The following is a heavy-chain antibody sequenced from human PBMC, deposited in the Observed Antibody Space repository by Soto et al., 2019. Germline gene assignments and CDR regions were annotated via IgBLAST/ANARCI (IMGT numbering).Heavy chain of an antibody. J-gene: IGHJ4*02. Sequence: GGSMRLSCAASGVTFSSYAVHWVRQAPGKGLEYVSAISSNGGSTYYANSVKGRFTISRDNSKNTLYLQMGSLRAEDMAVYYCARDFDFWSGYHDYWGQGTLVTVSS. D-gene: IGHD3-3*01. V-gene: IGHV3-64*01. CDR2: ISSNGGST. CDR3: ARDFDFWSGYHDY. CDR1: GVTFSSYA.